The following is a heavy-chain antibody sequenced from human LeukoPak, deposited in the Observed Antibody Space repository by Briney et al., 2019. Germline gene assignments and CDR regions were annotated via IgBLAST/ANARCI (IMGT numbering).Heavy chain of an antibody. CDR3: STEDKYCSGANCGKY. CDR1: GYTFTNYC. V-gene: IGHV1-2*02. D-gene: IGHD2-15*01. CDR2: IVPDSGGA. Sequence: ASVKVSCKTSGYTFTNYCVHWVRQAPGQGLEWMGYIVPDSGGADYDQKFQGRVTMTRDKSISTVYMELSSLRSDDTAVYYCSTEDKYCSGANCGKYWGQGTLVTVSS. J-gene: IGHJ4*02.